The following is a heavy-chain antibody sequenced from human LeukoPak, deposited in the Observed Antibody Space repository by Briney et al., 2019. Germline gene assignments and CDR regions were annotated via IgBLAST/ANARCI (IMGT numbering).Heavy chain of an antibody. D-gene: IGHD3-16*01. CDR2: IIPIFGTA. V-gene: IGHV1-69*13. J-gene: IGHJ5*02. Sequence: ASVRVSCKASGGTFSSYAISWVRQAPGQGLEGMGGIIPIFGTANYAQKFQGRVTITADESTSTAYMELSSLRSEDTAVYYCARDVTDNWFDPWGQGTLVTVSS. CDR3: ARDVTDNWFDP. CDR1: GGTFSSYA.